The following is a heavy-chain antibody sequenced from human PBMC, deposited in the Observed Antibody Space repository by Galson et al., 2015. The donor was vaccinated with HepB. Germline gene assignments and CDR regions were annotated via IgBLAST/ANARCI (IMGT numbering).Heavy chain of an antibody. J-gene: IGHJ4*02. CDR2: MSGRGGST. Sequence: PLRLSCAASGFTFRSYSMRWGRQAPGKGLEWVSSMSGRGGSTYDADSVKGRFPTPSDSSKNTVYLQMNSLRAEDTAVYYCAKVKWEPLPFDYWGRGTLVTVSS. CDR1: GFTFRSYS. CDR3: AKVKWEPLPFDY. D-gene: IGHD1-26*01. V-gene: IGHV3-23*01.